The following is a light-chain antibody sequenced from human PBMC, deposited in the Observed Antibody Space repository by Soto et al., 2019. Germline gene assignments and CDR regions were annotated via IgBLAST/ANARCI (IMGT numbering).Light chain of an antibody. J-gene: IGKJ1*01. CDR1: QSVSGY. Sequence: DIVLTQSPGTLSLSPGERATLSCRASQSVSGYLAWYQQKPGQAPRLLIYTTSNRATHIPDRFSVSGSGTDFTLTISAREPEGFAVSYCQQSGSSPWVFGQGNKVELK. CDR3: QQSGSSPWV. V-gene: IGKV3-20*01. CDR2: TTS.